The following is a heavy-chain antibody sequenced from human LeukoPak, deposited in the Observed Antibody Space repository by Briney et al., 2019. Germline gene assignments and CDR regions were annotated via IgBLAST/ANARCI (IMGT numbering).Heavy chain of an antibody. Sequence: EASVKVSCKASGYTFTSYYMHWVRQAPGQGLEWMGWINPNSGGTNYAQKFQGWVTMTRDTSISTAYMELSRLRSDDTAVYYCARGYRVEAVAGTIDYWGQGTLVTVSS. J-gene: IGHJ4*02. V-gene: IGHV1-2*04. D-gene: IGHD6-19*01. CDR3: ARGYRVEAVAGTIDY. CDR2: INPNSGGT. CDR1: GYTFTSYY.